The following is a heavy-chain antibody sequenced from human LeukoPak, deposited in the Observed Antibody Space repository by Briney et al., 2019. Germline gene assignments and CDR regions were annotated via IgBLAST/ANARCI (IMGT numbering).Heavy chain of an antibody. D-gene: IGHD6-19*01. V-gene: IGHV1-18*01. CDR1: GYTFTSYG. J-gene: IGHJ5*02. CDR3: ARDPSNSSGWKTWFDP. Sequence: ASVKVSCKASGYTFTSYGISWVRQAPGQGLEWMGWISAYNGNTIYAQKLQGRVTMTTDTSTSTVYMELRSLRSDDTAVYYCARDPSNSSGWKTWFDPWGQGTLVTVTS. CDR2: ISAYNGNT.